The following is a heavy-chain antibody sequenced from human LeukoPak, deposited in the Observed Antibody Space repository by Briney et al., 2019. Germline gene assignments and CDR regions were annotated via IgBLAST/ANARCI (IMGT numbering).Heavy chain of an antibody. CDR2: IIPIFGTA. D-gene: IGHD2-2*01. J-gene: IGHJ6*02. Sequence: ASVKVSCKASGGTFISYAISWVRQAPGQGLEWMGGIIPIFGTANYAQKFQGRVTITADESTSTAYMELSSLRSEDTAVYYCARDYCSSTSCLPERFYYYYYGMDVWGQGTTVTVSS. CDR3: ARDYCSSTSCLPERFYYYYYGMDV. CDR1: GGTFISYA. V-gene: IGHV1-69*01.